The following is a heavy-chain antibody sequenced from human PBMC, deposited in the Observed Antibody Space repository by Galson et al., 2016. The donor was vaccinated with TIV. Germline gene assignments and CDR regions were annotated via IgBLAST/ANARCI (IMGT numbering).Heavy chain of an antibody. D-gene: IGHD2-2*01. J-gene: IGHJ6*02. CDR3: ARPREGVQHQHYYGMDV. CDR2: IIPMFGTA. V-gene: IGHV1-69*13. Sequence: SVKVSCKASGVTFSLHAISWVRQAPGQGLEWMGGIIPMFGTANYAQKFQGRATITADESTNTAYMELSSLRSEDAAVYYCARPREGVQHQHYYGMDVWGQGTSVTVSS. CDR1: GVTFSLHA.